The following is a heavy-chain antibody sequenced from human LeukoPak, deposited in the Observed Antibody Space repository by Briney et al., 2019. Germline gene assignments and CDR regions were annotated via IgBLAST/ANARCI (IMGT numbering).Heavy chain of an antibody. J-gene: IGHJ4*02. CDR1: GGSISSGSYY. CDR3: AREGGSGSYSLDY. D-gene: IGHD3-10*01. CDR2: IYTSGST. V-gene: IGHV4-61*02. Sequence: SETLSLTCTVSGGSISSGSYYWSWIRQPAGKGLEWIGRIYTSGSTNYNPSLKSRVTISVDTSKNQFSLKLSSVTAADTAVYYCAREGGSGSYSLDYWGQGTLVTVSS.